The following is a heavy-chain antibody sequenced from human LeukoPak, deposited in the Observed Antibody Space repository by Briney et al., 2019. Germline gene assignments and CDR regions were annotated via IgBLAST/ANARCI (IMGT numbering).Heavy chain of an antibody. Sequence: PSETLSLTCAVYGGSFSGYYWSWIRHPPGKGLEWIGEINHSGSTNYNPSLKSRVTISVDTSKNQFSLKLSSVTAADTAVYYCARAGRFDPWGQGTLVTVSS. CDR1: GGSFSGYY. J-gene: IGHJ5*02. CDR2: INHSGST. V-gene: IGHV4-34*01. CDR3: ARAGRFDP.